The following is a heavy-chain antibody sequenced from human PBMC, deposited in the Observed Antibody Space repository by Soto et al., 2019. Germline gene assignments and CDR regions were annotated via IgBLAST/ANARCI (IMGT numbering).Heavy chain of an antibody. J-gene: IGHJ5*02. CDR2: IYVTGAV. CDR3: ARLRIATNNYKWFDP. D-gene: IGHD2-21*01. V-gene: IGHV4-31*03. Sequence: SDTLSLTSSVSGAALNSGNYYWSWIRQVPGKGLEWIGHIYVTGAVDYNPSLRDRITISQDTSERQFSLNLRLVTAADTAVYYCARLRIATNNYKWFDPWGQGTLVTVSS. CDR1: GAALNSGNYY.